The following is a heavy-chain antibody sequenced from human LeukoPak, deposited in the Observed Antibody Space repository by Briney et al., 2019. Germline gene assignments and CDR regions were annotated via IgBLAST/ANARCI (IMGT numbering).Heavy chain of an antibody. CDR2: INPNSGGT. CDR3: ARFIAARKNWFDP. CDR1: GYTFTGYY. V-gene: IGHV1-2*02. D-gene: IGHD6-13*01. J-gene: IGHJ5*02. Sequence: ASVKVSCKASGYTFTGYYMHWVRQAPGQGLEWMGWINPNSGGTNYAKKFQGRVTMTRDTSISTAYMELSRLRSDDTAVYYCARFIAARKNWFDPWGQGTLVTVSS.